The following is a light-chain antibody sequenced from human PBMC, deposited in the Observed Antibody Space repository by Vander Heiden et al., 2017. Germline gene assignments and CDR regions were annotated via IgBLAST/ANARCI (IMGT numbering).Light chain of an antibody. CDR2: DAS. CDR3: QQGSTWPELS. J-gene: IGKJ4*01. CDR1: QSVSSY. Sequence: EIVLTQSPATLSLSPGERATLSCRASQSVSSYLAWYQQKPGQAPRLLIYDASNRATGIPARFSATGHGTDFTLTMRRLEPEDFAIYYCQQGSTWPELSFGAETKEE. V-gene: IGKV3-11*01.